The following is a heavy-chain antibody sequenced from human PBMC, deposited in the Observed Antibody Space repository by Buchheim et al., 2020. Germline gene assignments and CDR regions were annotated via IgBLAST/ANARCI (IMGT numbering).Heavy chain of an antibody. V-gene: IGHV3-48*02. CDR1: GFTFSSFS. D-gene: IGHD1-1*01. J-gene: IGHJ4*02. CDR2: IRHSGSEK. CDR3: AGDNWYYFDY. Sequence: EVQLVQSGGTLVQPGGSLTLSCAASGFTFSSFSMNWVRQAPGKGLEWIAFIRHSGSEKHYAESVKGRFTVSRDNAEKSLYLQMDSLRDEDTAVYYCAGDNWYYFDYWGQGTL.